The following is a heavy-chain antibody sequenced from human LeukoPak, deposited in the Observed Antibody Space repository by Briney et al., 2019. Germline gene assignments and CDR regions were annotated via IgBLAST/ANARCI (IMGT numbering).Heavy chain of an antibody. J-gene: IGHJ4*02. Sequence: GGSLRLSCAASGFTFSSYEMSWVRQAPGKGLDWVSYISSSGTTVYYADSVEGRFTISRDNAKNSLYLHMHSLRDDDTAVYYCPRSTKGDSDHWGQGTLVTVSS. D-gene: IGHD3-10*01. CDR1: GFTFSSYE. V-gene: IGHV3-48*03. CDR3: PRSTKGDSDH. CDR2: ISSSGTTV.